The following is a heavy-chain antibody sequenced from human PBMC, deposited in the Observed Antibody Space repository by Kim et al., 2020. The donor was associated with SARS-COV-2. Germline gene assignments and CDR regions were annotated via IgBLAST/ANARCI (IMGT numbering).Heavy chain of an antibody. J-gene: IGHJ4*02. Sequence: GGSLRLSCAASNFAFSNYGMHWVRQAPGKGLEWVAFISYDERKEYYVDSVKGRFTISRNNPRTTLFLQMDSLRPEDTAVYYCARGTRKIAGLTVTALRALDYWGRGTLVIVSS. CDR1: NFAFSNYG. CDR3: ARGTRKIAGLTVTALRALDY. CDR2: ISYDERKE. D-gene: IGHD2-21*02. V-gene: IGHV3-30*03.